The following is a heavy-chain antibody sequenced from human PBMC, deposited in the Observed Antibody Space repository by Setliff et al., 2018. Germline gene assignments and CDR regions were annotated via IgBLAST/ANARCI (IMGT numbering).Heavy chain of an antibody. D-gene: IGHD6-19*01. V-gene: IGHV3-30*02. CDR1: GFSFSSYG. CDR2: IQFDGGDK. Sequence: TGGSLRLSCAASGFSFSSYGIHWVRQAPGKGLEWVAFIQFDGGDKYYADSVKGRFIISRDNSKNTLYLQMNSLRAEDTAVYYCATKAVAGTGGQGTLVTVSS. J-gene: IGHJ4*02. CDR3: ATKAVAGT.